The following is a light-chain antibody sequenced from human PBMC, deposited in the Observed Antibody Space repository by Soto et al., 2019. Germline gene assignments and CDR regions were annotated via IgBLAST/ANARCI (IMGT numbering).Light chain of an antibody. CDR3: QQYDTYLWT. V-gene: IGKV1-5*03. J-gene: IGKJ1*01. CDR1: QSIGNW. CDR2: KAS. Sequence: DIQMTQSPSTLAASVGDRVTITCRASQSIGNWLAWFQQKVGKAPKVLIYKASVLESGVPSRFSGSGSGTEFTLTISGLQPDDFATYYCQQYDTYLWTFGQGTKVEIK.